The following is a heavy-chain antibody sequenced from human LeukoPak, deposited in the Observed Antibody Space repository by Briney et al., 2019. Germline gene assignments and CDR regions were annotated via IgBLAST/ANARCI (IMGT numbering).Heavy chain of an antibody. D-gene: IGHD3-3*01. J-gene: IGHJ6*02. CDR1: GYSFTSYW. CDR2: IYPGDSDT. CDR3: ARISRPYYDFWSGYYTGGYYYYGMDF. V-gene: IGHV5-51*01. Sequence: GESLKISCKGSGYSFTSYWIGWVRQMPGKGLEWMGIIYPGDSDTRYSPSFQGQVTISADKSISTAYLQWSSLKASDTAMYYCARISRPYYDFWSGYYTGGYYYYGMDFCGQGTTVTVSS.